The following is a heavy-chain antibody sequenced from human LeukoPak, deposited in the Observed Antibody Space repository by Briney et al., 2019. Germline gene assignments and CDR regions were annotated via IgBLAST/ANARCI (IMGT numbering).Heavy chain of an antibody. CDR2: ISSSSSSYI. V-gene: IGHV3-21*01. Sequence: GGSLRLSCAASGFTFSSYSMNWVRQAPGKGLEWVSSISSSSSSYIYYADSVKGRFTISRDNAKNSLYLQMNSLRAEDTAVYYCARGGDYWEAAFEIWGQGTMVTVSS. J-gene: IGHJ3*02. CDR3: ARGGDYWEAAFEI. D-gene: IGHD2-21*02. CDR1: GFTFSSYS.